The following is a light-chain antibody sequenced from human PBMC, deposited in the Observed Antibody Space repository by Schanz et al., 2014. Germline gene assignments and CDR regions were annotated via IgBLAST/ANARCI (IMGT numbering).Light chain of an antibody. CDR2: DVS. J-gene: IGLJ3*02. CDR3: QSYDSSLSGWV. V-gene: IGLV2-11*01. Sequence: QSALTQPRSVSGSPGQSVTISCTGTSSDVGGYNYVSWYQQHPGKAPKLMIYDVSKRPSGVTDRFSGSKSGNTASLTISGLQAEDEADYYCQSYDSSLSGWVFGGGTKVTVL. CDR1: SSDVGGYNY.